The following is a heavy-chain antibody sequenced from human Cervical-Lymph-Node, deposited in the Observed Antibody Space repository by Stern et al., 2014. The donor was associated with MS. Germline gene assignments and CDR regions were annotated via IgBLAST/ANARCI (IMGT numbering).Heavy chain of an antibody. Sequence: VQLVESGAEVKKPGASVKVSCQASGYTFTGSYLHWVRQAPGQGLEWMGRINPSIGDTDYAQKFQGRVTMTRDTSISTAYMELSSLRSDDTAVYYCARGHYYGSGVDYWGQGTLVTVSS. CDR3: ARGHYYGSGVDY. CDR1: GYTFTGSY. V-gene: IGHV1-2*06. CDR2: INPSIGDT. J-gene: IGHJ4*02. D-gene: IGHD3-10*01.